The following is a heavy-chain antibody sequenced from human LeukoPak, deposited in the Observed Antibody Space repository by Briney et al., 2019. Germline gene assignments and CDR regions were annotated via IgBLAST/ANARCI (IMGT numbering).Heavy chain of an antibody. D-gene: IGHD3-10*01. J-gene: IGHJ3*02. CDR2: IKQEGSEK. Sequence: PGGSLRLSCAASGFTFSSYRMSWVRQAPGKGLEWVANIKQEGSEKYCVRSVKGRFTIFRDNAKNSLYLQMNSLKAEDTAVYYCARVSYYYYGSGSYYQDAFDIWGQGTMVTVSS. CDR1: GFTFSSYR. V-gene: IGHV3-7*01. CDR3: ARVSYYYYGSGSYYQDAFDI.